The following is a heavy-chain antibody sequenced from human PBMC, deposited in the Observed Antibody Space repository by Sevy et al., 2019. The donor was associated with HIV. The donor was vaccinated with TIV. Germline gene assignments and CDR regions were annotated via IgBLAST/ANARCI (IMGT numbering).Heavy chain of an antibody. CDR3: AKDPCQWELRGYFDY. Sequence: GGSLRLSCAASGFTFSSYGMHWVRQAPGKGLEWVAVISYDGSNKYYADSVKGRFTISRDNSKNTLYLQMNSLRAEDTAVYYCAKDPCQWELRGYFDYWGQGTLVTVSS. CDR1: GFTFSSYG. D-gene: IGHD1-26*01. CDR2: ISYDGSNK. J-gene: IGHJ4*02. V-gene: IGHV3-30*18.